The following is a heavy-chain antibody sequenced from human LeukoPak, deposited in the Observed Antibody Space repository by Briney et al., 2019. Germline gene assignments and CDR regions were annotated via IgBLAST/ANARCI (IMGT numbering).Heavy chain of an antibody. CDR2: ISSSSSYI. D-gene: IGHD3-10*01. CDR1: GFTFSSYS. V-gene: IGHV3-21*01. Sequence: PGGSLRLSCAASGFTFSSYSMNWVRQAPGKGLEWVSSISSSSSYIYYADSVKGRFTISRDNAKNSLYLQMNSLRAEDTAVYYCARTMVRGVIITPGFDPWGQGTLVTVSS. CDR3: ARTMVRGVIITPGFDP. J-gene: IGHJ5*02.